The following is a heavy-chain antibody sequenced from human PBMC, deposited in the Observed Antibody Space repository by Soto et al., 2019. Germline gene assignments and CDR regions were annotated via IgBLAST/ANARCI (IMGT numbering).Heavy chain of an antibody. CDR1: GYTFTTYG. D-gene: IGHD2-2*01. J-gene: IGHJ6*02. V-gene: IGHV1-18*04. CDR2: VSPYNGDT. CDR3: AREVGHMDV. Sequence: GASVRSCKASGYTFTTYGVNWVRQAPGQGLEWMGWVSPYNGDTTYAQNFQGRVTMTTDTSTRTAYMELRSLRSDDTAVYYCAREVGHMDVWGQGTTVTVSS.